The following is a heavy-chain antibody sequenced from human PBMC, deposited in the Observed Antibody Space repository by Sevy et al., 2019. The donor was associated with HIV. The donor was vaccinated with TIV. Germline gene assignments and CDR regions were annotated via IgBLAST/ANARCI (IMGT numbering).Heavy chain of an antibody. D-gene: IGHD3-16*01. J-gene: IGHJ4*02. CDR2: IKQDGSEK. Sequence: GESLKISCAASGFTFSSYAMSWVRQAPGKGLEWVANIKQDGSEKYYVASVKGRFTISRDNAKNSLHLQMNSLRAEDTAVYYCARRRTGGSSSFDYWGQGTLVTVSS. V-gene: IGHV3-7*01. CDR3: ARRRTGGSSSFDY. CDR1: GFTFSSYA.